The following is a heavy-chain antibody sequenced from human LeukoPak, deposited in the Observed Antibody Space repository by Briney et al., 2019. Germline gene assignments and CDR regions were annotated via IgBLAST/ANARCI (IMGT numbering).Heavy chain of an antibody. CDR2: ISARGGGT. J-gene: IGHJ6*02. V-gene: IGHV3-23*01. Sequence: GGSLRLSCVASGFTFSTYAMSWVRQAPGKGLEWVSGISARGGGTYYGNSVKGRFTVSRDNSKNPLYLQMNSLRAEDTAVYYCAKTMLASNYDILTGPIYGMDVWGQGTTVTVSS. D-gene: IGHD3-9*01. CDR3: AKTMLASNYDILTGPIYGMDV. CDR1: GFTFSTYA.